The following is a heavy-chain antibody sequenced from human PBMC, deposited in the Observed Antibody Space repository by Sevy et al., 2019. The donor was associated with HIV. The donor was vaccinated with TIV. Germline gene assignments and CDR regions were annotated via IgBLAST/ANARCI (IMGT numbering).Heavy chain of an antibody. V-gene: IGHV3-9*01. CDR2: ISWNSRNI. J-gene: IGHJ6*02. D-gene: IGHD2-21*01. CDR1: GFPFNDHA. CDR3: AKDINRGCDGVNCYSYYYYFYGLDV. Sequence: GGSLRLSCAASGFPFNDHAMHWVRLVPGKGLEWVSGISWNSRNIGYADSVKGRFTSSRDNPRHSVYLEMHSLRPEDTALYYCAKDINRGCDGVNCYSYYYYFYGLDVWGQGTTVTVSS.